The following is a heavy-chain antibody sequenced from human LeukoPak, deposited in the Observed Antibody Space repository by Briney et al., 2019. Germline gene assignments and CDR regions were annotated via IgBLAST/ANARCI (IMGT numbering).Heavy chain of an antibody. J-gene: IGHJ4*02. D-gene: IGHD1-1*01. V-gene: IGHV1-24*01. CDR3: VGLEFDY. Sequence: DSVKVSCKVSGYTLTELSMHWVRQAPGKGLEWMGGFDPEDGETIYAQKFQGRVTMTEDTSIDTAYMELSSLRSEDTAVYYCVGLEFDYWGQGTLVTVSS. CDR2: FDPEDGET. CDR1: GYTLTELS.